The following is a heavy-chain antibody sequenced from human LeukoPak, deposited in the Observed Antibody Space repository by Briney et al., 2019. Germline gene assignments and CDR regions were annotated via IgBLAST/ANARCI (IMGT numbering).Heavy chain of an antibody. V-gene: IGHV1-58*02. CDR3: TTVGLRFLEWLLSSRDPFDY. Sequence: SVKVSCKASGFTFTSSAMQWVRQARGQRLEWIGWIVVGSGNTNYAQKFQERVTITRDMSTSTAYMELSSLRSEDTAVYYCTTVGLRFLEWLLSSRDPFDYWGQGTLVTVSS. J-gene: IGHJ4*02. CDR2: IVVGSGNT. CDR1: GFTFTSSA. D-gene: IGHD3-3*01.